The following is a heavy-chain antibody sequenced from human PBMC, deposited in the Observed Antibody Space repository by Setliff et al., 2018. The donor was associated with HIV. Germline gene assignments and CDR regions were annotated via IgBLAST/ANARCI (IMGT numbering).Heavy chain of an antibody. CDR3: ARGLMSYNFWGGRNDYHYMDV. D-gene: IGHD3-3*01. CDR1: GYSISSGYY. Sequence: SETLSLTCAVSGYSISSGYYWGWIRQPPGKGLEWIGRIYTSGSTNYNPSLKSRVTISVDTSKNQFSLKLSSVTAADTAVYYCARGLMSYNFWGGRNDYHYMDVWGKGTTVTVSS. V-gene: IGHV4-38-2*01. CDR2: IYTSGST. J-gene: IGHJ6*03.